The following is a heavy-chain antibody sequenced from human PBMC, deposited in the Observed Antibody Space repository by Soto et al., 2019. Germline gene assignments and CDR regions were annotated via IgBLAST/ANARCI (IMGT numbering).Heavy chain of an antibody. CDR1: GFTFSSYA. J-gene: IGHJ6*02. D-gene: IGHD4-4*01. V-gene: IGHV3-30-3*01. CDR3: AREEFYSSYYYYGMDV. Sequence: LRLSCAASGFTFSSYAMHWVRQAPGKGLEWVAVISYDGSNKYYADSVKGRFTISRDNSKNTLYLQMNSLRAEDTAVYYCAREEFYSSYYYYGMDVWGQGTTVTVSS. CDR2: ISYDGSNK.